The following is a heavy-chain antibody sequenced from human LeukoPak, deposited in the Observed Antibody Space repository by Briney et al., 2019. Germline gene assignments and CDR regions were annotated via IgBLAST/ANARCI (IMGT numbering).Heavy chain of an antibody. CDR1: GFTFSGYA. CDR2: ISGSGGST. D-gene: IGHD3-22*01. V-gene: IGHV3-23*01. CDR3: AKGARSSGYPAKQYFDY. J-gene: IGHJ4*02. Sequence: GGSMRLACAASGFTFSGYAMSWVRQAPGKGLEWVSAISGSGGSTYYANSVKGRFTISRDNSKNTLYLQMNRLRAEDTAVYYCAKGARSSGYPAKQYFDYWGQGTLVTVSS.